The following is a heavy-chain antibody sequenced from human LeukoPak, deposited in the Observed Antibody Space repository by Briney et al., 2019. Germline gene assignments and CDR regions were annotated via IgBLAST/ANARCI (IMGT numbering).Heavy chain of an antibody. CDR1: GGTFSSYT. CDR2: IIPIFGTA. Sequence: ASVKVSCKASGGTFSSYTISWVRQAPGQGLEWMGGIIPIFGTANYAQKFQGRVTITADESTSTAYMELSSLRSEDTAVYYCARADGIDSSFDYWGQGTLVTVSS. CDR3: ARADGIDSSFDY. V-gene: IGHV1-69*01. J-gene: IGHJ4*02. D-gene: IGHD3-22*01.